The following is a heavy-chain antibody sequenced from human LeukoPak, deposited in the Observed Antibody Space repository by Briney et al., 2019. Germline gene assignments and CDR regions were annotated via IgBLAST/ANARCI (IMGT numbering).Heavy chain of an antibody. V-gene: IGHV4-59*12. J-gene: IGHJ4*02. D-gene: IGHD2-2*01. CDR2: IYYSGST. CDR3: TRDHITSWQIDF. Sequence: SETLSLTCTVSGGSISSYYWSWIRQPPGKGLEWIGYIYYSGSTNYNPSLKSRVTISVDRSKNQFSLKLSSVTAADTAVYYCTRDHITSWQIDFWGQGTMVTVSS. CDR1: GGSISSYY.